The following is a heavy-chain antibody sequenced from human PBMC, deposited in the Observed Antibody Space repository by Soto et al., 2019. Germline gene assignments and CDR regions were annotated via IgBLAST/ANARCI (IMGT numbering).Heavy chain of an antibody. J-gene: IGHJ3*02. Sequence: PGGSLRLSCAASGFTFSSYWMSWVRQAPGKGLEWVANIKQDGSEKYYVDSVKGRFTISRDNAKNSLYLQMNSLRAEDTAVYYCARIRMPDLDAFDIWGQGTMVTVS. D-gene: IGHD2-2*01. CDR3: ARIRMPDLDAFDI. V-gene: IGHV3-7*01. CDR2: IKQDGSEK. CDR1: GFTFSSYW.